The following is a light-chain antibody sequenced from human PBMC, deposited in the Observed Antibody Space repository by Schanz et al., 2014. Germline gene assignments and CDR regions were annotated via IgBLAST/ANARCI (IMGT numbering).Light chain of an antibody. CDR3: QQTYTTPWT. CDR2: AAS. V-gene: IGKV1-39*01. Sequence: DIQMTQSPSTLSASVGDRVTITCRASQTISSYLNWYQHKPGKDPKLLIYAASTLQSGVPSRFSGGGSGTDFTLTISSLQPEDFATYYCQQTYTTPWTVGQGTKVEV. J-gene: IGKJ1*01. CDR1: QTISSY.